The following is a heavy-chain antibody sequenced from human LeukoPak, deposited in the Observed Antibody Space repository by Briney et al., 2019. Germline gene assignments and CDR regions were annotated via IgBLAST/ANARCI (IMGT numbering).Heavy chain of an antibody. V-gene: IGHV1-2*02. J-gene: IGHJ4*02. D-gene: IGHD3-10*01. CDR2: INPSSGGT. CDR1: GYTLTGYY. CDR3: ARDRDYGSGIFDY. Sequence: ASVKVSCKASGYTLTGYYMHWVRQAPGQGLEWMGWINPSSGGTNSAQKFQGRVTMTRDTSISTAYMELSRLRSDDTAVYYCARDRDYGSGIFDYWGQGTLVTVSS.